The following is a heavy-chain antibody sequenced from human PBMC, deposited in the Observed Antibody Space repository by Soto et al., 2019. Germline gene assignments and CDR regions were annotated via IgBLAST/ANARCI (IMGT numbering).Heavy chain of an antibody. CDR2: ISGSGGST. J-gene: IGHJ4*02. D-gene: IGHD3-3*01. CDR1: KFTFSTSA. Sequence: EVQLLESGGGLVQPGGSLRLSCAASKFTFSTSAMSWVRQAPGKGLEWVSGISGSGGSTYYADSVNGRFTISRDNSKNTLYLQMNSLRAEDSAVYYCAKLEIWSGYVDGEAYWGQGTLVAVSS. CDR3: AKLEIWSGYVDGEAY. V-gene: IGHV3-23*01.